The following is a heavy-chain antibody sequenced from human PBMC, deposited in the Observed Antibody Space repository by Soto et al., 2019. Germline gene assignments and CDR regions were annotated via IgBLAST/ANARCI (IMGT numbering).Heavy chain of an antibody. J-gene: IGHJ4*02. V-gene: IGHV1-69*06. CDR3: ARRDSGGFYRFFDS. CDR2: TGSGTGPG. D-gene: IGHD2-15*01. CDR1: GGSLSTNP. Sequence: GASVKVSCKASGGSLSTNPISWVRQAPGQGLEWMGGTGSGTGPGNHAQKFQGRLTVTADKSTSTVYMEPTNLSSEDTAVYYCARRDSGGFYRFFDSWGQGTLVTVSS.